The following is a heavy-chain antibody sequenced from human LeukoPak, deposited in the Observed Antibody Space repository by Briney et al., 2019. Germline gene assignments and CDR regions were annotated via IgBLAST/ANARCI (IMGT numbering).Heavy chain of an antibody. D-gene: IGHD2-15*01. CDR1: GGSISSGGYY. CDR2: IYYSGST. CDR3: ARGSCSGGSCYSYWFDP. Sequence: SQTLSLTCTVSGGSISSGGYYWSWIRQHPGKGLEWIGYIYYSGSTYYNPSLKSRVTISVGTSKNQFSLKLSSATAADTAVYYCARGSCSGGSCYSYWFDPWGQGTLVTVSS. J-gene: IGHJ5*02. V-gene: IGHV4-31*03.